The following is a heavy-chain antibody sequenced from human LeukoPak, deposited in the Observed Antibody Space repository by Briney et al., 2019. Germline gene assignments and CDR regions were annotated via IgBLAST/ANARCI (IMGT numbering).Heavy chain of an antibody. CDR1: GVSISSYY. CDR3: ARDLVGATSDY. J-gene: IGHJ4*02. Sequence: NPSETLSLTCTVSGVSISSYYWSWIRQPPGKGLEWIGDIYYSGSTNYNPSLKSRVTTSADTSKNQFSLKLSSVTAADTAVYYCARDLVGATSDYWGQGTLVTVSS. CDR2: IYYSGST. D-gene: IGHD1-26*01. V-gene: IGHV4-59*12.